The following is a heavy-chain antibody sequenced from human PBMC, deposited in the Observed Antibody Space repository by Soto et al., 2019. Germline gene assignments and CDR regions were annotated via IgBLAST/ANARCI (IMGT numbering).Heavy chain of an antibody. V-gene: IGHV3-30-3*01. Sequence: PGGSLKLSCAASVFTFSIYAMRWVRQAPGKGLEWVAVISYDGSNKYYADSVKGRFTISRDNSKNTLYLQMNSLRAEDTAVYYCARDPTGSSSWYVYFDYWGQGTLVTVSS. CDR3: ARDPTGSSSWYVYFDY. CDR1: VFTFSIYA. CDR2: ISYDGSNK. D-gene: IGHD6-13*01. J-gene: IGHJ4*02.